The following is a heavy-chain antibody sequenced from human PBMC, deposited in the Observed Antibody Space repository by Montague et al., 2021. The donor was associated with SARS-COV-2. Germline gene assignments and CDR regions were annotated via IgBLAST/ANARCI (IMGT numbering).Heavy chain of an antibody. CDR3: AREIGTSGWAGFFDF. Sequence: SLRLSCPASGFTFTTYVYHWVRQAPGGGLEWVALFPSDGGHTQYADSXXGRFTIYRDTSISTLYLQMDSLRPDDTAVYFCAREIGTSGWAGFFDFRGQGTQVTVSP. V-gene: IGHV3-30-3*01. CDR1: GFTFTTYV. J-gene: IGHJ4*02. CDR2: FPSDGGHT. D-gene: IGHD6-19*01.